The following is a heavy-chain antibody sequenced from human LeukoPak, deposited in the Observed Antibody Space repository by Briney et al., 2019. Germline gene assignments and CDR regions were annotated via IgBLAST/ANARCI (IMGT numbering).Heavy chain of an antibody. J-gene: IGHJ4*02. CDR3: AKVLTGYCGSTSCPFDS. CDR1: GFTFSSYG. V-gene: IGHV3-30*02. Sequence: GGSLRLSCAASGFTFSSYGMHWVRQAPGKGLEWVAYIRYHGSNINYADSVKGRFTISRDNSKDTLFLQMSSLRAEDTAVHYCAKVLTGYCGSTSCPFDSWGQGTPVTVSS. D-gene: IGHD2-2*01. CDR2: IRYHGSNI.